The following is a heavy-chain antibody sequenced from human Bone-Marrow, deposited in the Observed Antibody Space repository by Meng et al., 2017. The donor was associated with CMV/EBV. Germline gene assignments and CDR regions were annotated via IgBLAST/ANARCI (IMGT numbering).Heavy chain of an antibody. CDR2: IYSGGDT. CDR1: GFSIYSTY. J-gene: IGHJ5*02. V-gene: IGHV3-66*02. CDR3: ASHRS. Sequence: DVQVWESGGRVVQPGGSLRLSCTASGFSIYSTYMNWVRQTPGKGLEWVLIIYSGGDTIYAESVKGRFTISRDISKNALYLQMNNLRLEDTGTYYCASHRSWGQGTLVTVSS.